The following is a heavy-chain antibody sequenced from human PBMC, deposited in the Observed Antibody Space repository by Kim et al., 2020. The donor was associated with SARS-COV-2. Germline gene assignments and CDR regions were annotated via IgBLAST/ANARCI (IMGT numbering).Heavy chain of an antibody. CDR1: GFTFSSYR. Sequence: GGSLRLSCAASGFTFSSYRMNWVRQAPGKGLEWVSSISSSSSYIYYADSVKGRFTISRDNAKSSLYLQMNSLRAEDTAVYYCAREVEGSGSDLYYYYYAMDVWGQGTTVTVSS. D-gene: IGHD3-10*01. J-gene: IGHJ6*02. CDR3: AREVEGSGSDLYYYYYAMDV. V-gene: IGHV3-21*01. CDR2: ISSSSSYI.